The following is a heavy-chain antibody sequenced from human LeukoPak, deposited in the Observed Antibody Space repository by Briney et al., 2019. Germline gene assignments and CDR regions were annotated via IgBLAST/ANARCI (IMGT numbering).Heavy chain of an antibody. CDR1: GCTFTGYY. V-gene: IGHV1-2*06. CDR2: INPNSGGT. D-gene: IGHD6-6*01. Sequence: ASVKVSCKASGCTFTGYYMHWVRQAPGQGLEWMGRINPNSGGTNYAQKFQGRVTMTRDTSISTAYMELSRLRSEDTAVYYCARDFRIAAREGNWFDPWGQGTLVTVSS. J-gene: IGHJ5*02. CDR3: ARDFRIAAREGNWFDP.